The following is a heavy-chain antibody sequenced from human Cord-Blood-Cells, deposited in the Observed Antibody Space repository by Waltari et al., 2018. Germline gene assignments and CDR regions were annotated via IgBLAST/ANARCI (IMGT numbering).Heavy chain of an antibody. D-gene: IGHD2-15*01. J-gene: IGHJ4*02. V-gene: IGHV6-1*01. CDR2: TYYRSKWYN. CDR1: GDSVSTNSAA. Sequence: QVQLQQSGPGLVKPSQTHSLTCAISGDSVSTNSAAWNWIRQSLSRGLAWLGRTYYRSKWYNDYAVSVKSRITINPDTSKNQFSLQLNSVTPEDTAVYYCARDMSNTLYCSGGSCYSAMGYWGQGTLVTVSS. CDR3: ARDMSNTLYCSGGSCYSAMGY.